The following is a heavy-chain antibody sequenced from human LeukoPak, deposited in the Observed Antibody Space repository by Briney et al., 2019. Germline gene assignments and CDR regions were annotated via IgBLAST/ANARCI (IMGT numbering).Heavy chain of an antibody. CDR1: GGSISGYY. D-gene: IGHD4-17*01. J-gene: IGHJ4*02. Sequence: SETLSLTCTVSGGSISGYYWSWIRQPPGKRLEWIGYIYYSGSTNYNPSLKSRVTISVDTSKNQFSLKLSSVTAADTAVYYCARADDYGDLYYFDYWGQGTLVTVSS. CDR2: IYYSGST. V-gene: IGHV4-59*08. CDR3: ARADDYGDLYYFDY.